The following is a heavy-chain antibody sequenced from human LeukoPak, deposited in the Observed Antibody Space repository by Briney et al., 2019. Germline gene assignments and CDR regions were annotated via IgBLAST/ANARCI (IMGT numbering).Heavy chain of an antibody. CDR2: IRYDGSNK. Sequence: PGGSLRLSCAASGFTFSFYGIHWVRQAPGKGLEWVAFIRYDGSNKYYADSVKGRFTISRDNSKNILFLQMNNLRVEDTAAYYCAKDASEDNFYWGQGTLVTVSS. V-gene: IGHV3-30*02. CDR3: AKDASEDNFY. D-gene: IGHD5-24*01. CDR1: GFTFSFYG. J-gene: IGHJ4*02.